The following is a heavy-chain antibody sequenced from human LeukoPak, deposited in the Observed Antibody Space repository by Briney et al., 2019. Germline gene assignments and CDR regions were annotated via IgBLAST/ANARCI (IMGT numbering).Heavy chain of an antibody. CDR1: GGSFSSGSYY. D-gene: IGHD3-10*01. CDR2: IYYSGST. J-gene: IGHJ6*02. V-gene: IGHV4-61*01. CDR3: AREEVYGSGSYYYYYGMDV. Sequence: SETLSLTCTVSGGSFSSGSYYWSWIRQPPGKGLEWIGYIYYSGSTNYNPSLKSRVTISVDTSKNQFSLKLSSVTAADTAVYYCAREEVYGSGSYYYYYGMDVWGQGTTVTVSS.